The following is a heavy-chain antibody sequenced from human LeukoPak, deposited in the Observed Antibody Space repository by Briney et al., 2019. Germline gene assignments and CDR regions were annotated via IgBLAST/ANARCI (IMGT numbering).Heavy chain of an antibody. J-gene: IGHJ4*02. CDR3: ARDRCGGGDCYSNYYFDY. CDR2: ISYDGSNK. V-gene: IGHV3-30*04. Sequence: GGSLRLSCAASGFTFSSYAMHWVRQAPGKGLEWVAVISYDGSNKYYADSMKGRFTISRDNSKNTLYLQMNSLRAEDTAVYYCARDRCGGGDCYSNYYFDYWGQGTLVTVSS. CDR1: GFTFSSYA. D-gene: IGHD2-21*02.